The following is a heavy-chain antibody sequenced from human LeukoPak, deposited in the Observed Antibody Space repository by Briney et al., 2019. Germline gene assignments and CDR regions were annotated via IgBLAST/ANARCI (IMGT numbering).Heavy chain of an antibody. CDR2: ISSSSSYI. J-gene: IGHJ6*02. Sequence: PGGSLRLSCAASGFTFSSYSMNWVRQAPGKGLEWVSSISSSSSYIYYADSVKGRFTISRDNAKNSLYLQMNSLRAEDTAVYYCARDGIGYCSSTSCYPYYYYGMDVWGQGTTVTVSS. D-gene: IGHD2-2*01. CDR3: ARDGIGYCSSTSCYPYYYYGMDV. CDR1: GFTFSSYS. V-gene: IGHV3-21*01.